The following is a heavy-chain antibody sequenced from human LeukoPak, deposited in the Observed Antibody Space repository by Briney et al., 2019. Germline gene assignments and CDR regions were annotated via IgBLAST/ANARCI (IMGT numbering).Heavy chain of an antibody. CDR2: ISNNGGST. CDR3: VRARGGYSYGYADY. D-gene: IGHD5-18*01. CDR1: GFTFSSYA. V-gene: IGHV3-64D*06. J-gene: IGHJ4*02. Sequence: PGGSLRLSCSASGFTFSSYALHWVRQAPGKGLEYVSAISNNGGSTYYADAVKGRFTISRDNSKNTLYLQMSSLRAGDTAVYYCVRARGGYSYGYADYWGQGTLVTVSS.